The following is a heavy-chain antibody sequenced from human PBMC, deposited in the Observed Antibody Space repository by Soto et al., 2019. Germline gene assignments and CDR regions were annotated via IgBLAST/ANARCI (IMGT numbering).Heavy chain of an antibody. D-gene: IGHD2-15*01. V-gene: IGHV1-2*04. Sequence: ASGKVSFKASGYTFSGYYIHWVRQAPGQGLECMGWINPSSGGTNYAQKFQGWVTMTRDTSISTAYMELSRLRSDDTAVYYRARWGYCSGGSCYRDAFDIWGQGTMVTVSS. CDR2: INPSSGGT. CDR3: ARWGYCSGGSCYRDAFDI. CDR1: GYTFSGYY. J-gene: IGHJ3*02.